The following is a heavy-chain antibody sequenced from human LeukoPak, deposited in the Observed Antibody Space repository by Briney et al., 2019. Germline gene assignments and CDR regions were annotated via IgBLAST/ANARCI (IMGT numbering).Heavy chain of an antibody. J-gene: IGHJ3*02. D-gene: IGHD3-10*01. CDR1: GFTFSSYW. V-gene: IGHV3-74*01. Sequence: GGSLRLSCAASGFTFSSYWMHWVRQAPGKGLVWVSRINSDGSSTSYADSVKGRLTISRDNAKNTLYLQMNSLRAEDTAVYYCAREGITMVRGAFDIWGQGTMVTVSS. CDR2: INSDGSST. CDR3: AREGITMVRGAFDI.